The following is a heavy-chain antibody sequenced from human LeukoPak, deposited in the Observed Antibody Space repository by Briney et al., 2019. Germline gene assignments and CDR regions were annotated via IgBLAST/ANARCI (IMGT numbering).Heavy chain of an antibody. CDR1: GGSISSSTYY. CDR3: ARQAISGYDPPPFDS. D-gene: IGHD5-12*01. Sequence: SETLSLSCTVSGGSISSSTYYWGWIRQPPGKGLEWIGNLYYSGSTYYNPSLKSRVTISVDTSKNQFSLKLSSVTAADTAVYYCARQAISGYDPPPFDSWGQGTLVTVSS. CDR2: LYYSGST. V-gene: IGHV4-39*01. J-gene: IGHJ4*02.